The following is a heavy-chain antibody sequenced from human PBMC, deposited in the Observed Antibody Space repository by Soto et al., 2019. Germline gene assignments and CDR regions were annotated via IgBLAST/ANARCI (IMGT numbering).Heavy chain of an antibody. D-gene: IGHD5-18*01. Sequence: QVQLVQSGAEVKKPGSSVKVSCKASGGTFSSYTISWVRQAPGQGLEWMGRIIPILGIANYAQKFQGRVTITADKSTSTAYMELSSLRSEDTAVYYCATSLGMQLWSGFDYWGQGTLVTVSS. CDR1: GGTFSSYT. CDR2: IIPILGIA. V-gene: IGHV1-69*02. J-gene: IGHJ4*02. CDR3: ATSLGMQLWSGFDY.